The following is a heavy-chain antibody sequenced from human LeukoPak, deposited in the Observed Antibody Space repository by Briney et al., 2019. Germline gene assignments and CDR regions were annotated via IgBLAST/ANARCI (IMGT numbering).Heavy chain of an antibody. V-gene: IGHV6-1*01. CDR2: TYYRSKWYN. J-gene: IGHJ6*03. D-gene: IGHD5-18*01. Sequence: SQTLSLTCAISGDSVSSNSAAWNWIRQSPSRGLEWLGRTYYRSKWYNDYAVSVKSRITINPDTSKNQFSLKLSSVTAADTAVYYCARTKGYSYGYSYMDVWGKGTTVTISS. CDR3: ARTKGYSYGYSYMDV. CDR1: GDSVSSNSAA.